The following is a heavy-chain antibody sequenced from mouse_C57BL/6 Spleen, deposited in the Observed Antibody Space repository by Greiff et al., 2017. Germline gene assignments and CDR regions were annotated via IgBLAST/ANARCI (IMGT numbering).Heavy chain of an antibody. D-gene: IGHD2-4*01. V-gene: IGHV5-17*01. CDR1: GFTFSDYG. CDR3: ARIWDRLRRTLYYYAMDY. CDR2: ISSGSSTI. J-gene: IGHJ4*01. Sequence: EVKLVESGGGLVKPGGSLKLSCAASGFTFSDYGMHWVRQAPEKGLEWVAYISSGSSTIDYADTVKGRFTISRDNAKNTMFLQMTSLRSEDTAMYYCARIWDRLRRTLYYYAMDYWGQGTSVTVSS.